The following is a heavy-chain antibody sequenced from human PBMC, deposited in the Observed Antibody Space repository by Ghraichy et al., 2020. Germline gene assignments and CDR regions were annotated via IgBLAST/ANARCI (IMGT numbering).Heavy chain of an antibody. CDR2: INHSGST. CDR1: GGSFSGYY. D-gene: IGHD3-9*01. Sequence: SETLSLTCAVYGGSFSGYYWSWIRQPPGKGLEWIGEINHSGSTNYNPSLKSRVTISVDTSKNQFSLKLSSVTAADTAVYYCARSWLRAFDIWGQGTMVTVSS. CDR3: ARSWLRAFDI. V-gene: IGHV4-34*01. J-gene: IGHJ3*02.